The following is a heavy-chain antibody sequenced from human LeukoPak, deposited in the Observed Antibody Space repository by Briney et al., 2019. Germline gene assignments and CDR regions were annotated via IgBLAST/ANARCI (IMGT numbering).Heavy chain of an antibody. CDR2: IYHSGST. V-gene: IGHV4-30-2*01. CDR3: ARAPIWFGERYGMDV. D-gene: IGHD3-10*01. CDR1: GGSISSGGYS. Sequence: SEILSLTCAVSGGSISSGGYSWSWIRQPPGKGLEWIGYIYHSGSTYYNPSLKSRVTISVDRSKNQFSLKLSSVTAADTAVYYCARAPIWFGERYGMDVWGQGTTATVSS. J-gene: IGHJ6*02.